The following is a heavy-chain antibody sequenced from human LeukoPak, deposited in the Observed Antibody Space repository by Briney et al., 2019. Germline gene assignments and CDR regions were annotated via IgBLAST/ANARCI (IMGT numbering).Heavy chain of an antibody. CDR2: IYYSGST. D-gene: IGHD6-6*01. CDR1: GGSISSGGYY. Sequence: PSPTLSLTCTVSGGSISSGGYYWSWLRQHPGKGLEWIGYIYYSGSTYYNPSLKSRVTISVDTSKNQFSLKLSSVTAADTAVYYCARGSWSSSIDYWGQGTLVTVSS. J-gene: IGHJ4*02. V-gene: IGHV4-31*03. CDR3: ARGSWSSSIDY.